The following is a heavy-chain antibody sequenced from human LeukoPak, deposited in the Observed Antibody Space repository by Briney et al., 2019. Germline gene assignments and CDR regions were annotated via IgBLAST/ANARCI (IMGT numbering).Heavy chain of an antibody. CDR1: GGSISSSSYY. J-gene: IGHJ4*02. Sequence: SETLSLTCTVSGGSISSSSYYWGWIRQPPGKGLEWIGSIFYSGSTYYNPSLKSRITISVDTSKNQFSLKLSSVTAADTAVYYCARGLSRVYSYGRHFDYWGQGTLVTVSS. V-gene: IGHV4-39*07. CDR3: ARGLSRVYSYGRHFDY. D-gene: IGHD5-18*01. CDR2: IFYSGST.